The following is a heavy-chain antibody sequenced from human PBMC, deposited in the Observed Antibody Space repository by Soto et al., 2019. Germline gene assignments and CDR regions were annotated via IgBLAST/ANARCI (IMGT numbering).Heavy chain of an antibody. J-gene: IGHJ6*02. D-gene: IGHD3-3*01. Sequence: QVQLQESGPGLVKPSQTLSLTCTVSGGSITSGDDYWSWIRQPPGKGLEWIGYIYFSGSTYYNPSLKSRVTISVYTSTNQFSLKLNSVTAADTAVYYCASSHIAIFGVVIIKDYGLDVWGQGTTVTVSS. CDR1: GGSITSGDDY. V-gene: IGHV4-30-4*01. CDR3: ASSHIAIFGVVIIKDYGLDV. CDR2: IYFSGST.